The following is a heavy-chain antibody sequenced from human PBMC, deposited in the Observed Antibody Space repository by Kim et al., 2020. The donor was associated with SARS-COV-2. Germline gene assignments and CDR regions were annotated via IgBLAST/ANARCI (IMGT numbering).Heavy chain of an antibody. J-gene: IGHJ5*02. V-gene: IGHV3-9*01. D-gene: IGHD4-17*01. CDR3: AKDRYEYGDYWGTNWFDP. Sequence: KGRFTISRDNAKNSLYLQMNSLRAEDTALYYCAKDRYEYGDYWGTNWFDPWGQGTLVTVSS.